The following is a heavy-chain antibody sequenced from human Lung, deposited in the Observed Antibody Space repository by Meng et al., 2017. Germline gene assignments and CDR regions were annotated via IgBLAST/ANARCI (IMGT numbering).Heavy chain of an antibody. CDR3: AIDRGYSSSTVVDH. J-gene: IGHJ4*02. CDR2: ISDNGGST. CDR1: GFRFSNYA. D-gene: IGHD6-6*01. V-gene: IGHV3-23*01. Sequence: EVQLLESGGDLVQPGGSLRLSCAGSGFRFSNYAMSWVRQAPGKGPEWVSAISDNGGSTYYRDSVKGRFTMSRDNSKNTLYLKMNSLRAEETAVYYCAIDRGYSSSTVVDHWGQGTLVTVSS.